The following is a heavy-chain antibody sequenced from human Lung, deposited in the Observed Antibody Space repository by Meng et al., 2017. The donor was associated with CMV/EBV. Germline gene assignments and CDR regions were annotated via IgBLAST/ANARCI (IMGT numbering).Heavy chain of an antibody. CDR1: GYTFTSYN. J-gene: IGHJ6*02. V-gene: IGHV1-8*01. Sequence: SVXVSXXASGYTFTSYNINWVRQATGQGLEWMGWMNPNSGNTGSAQRFQGRVTLTRNTSIGTAYMELSSLRSEDTAVYYCAREIAAAGPYYYYALDVWGQGXTVTGSS. CDR2: MNPNSGNT. D-gene: IGHD6-13*01. CDR3: AREIAAAGPYYYYALDV.